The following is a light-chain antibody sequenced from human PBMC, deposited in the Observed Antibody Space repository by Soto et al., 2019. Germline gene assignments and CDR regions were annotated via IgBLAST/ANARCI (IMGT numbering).Light chain of an antibody. Sequence: EIVLTQSPGTLSLSPGERATLSCRASQSVSTSYLAWYQQKPGQAPRLLIYGASSRATGIPDRFRGSVSGTDFTITISRLEPEAFAVYYCQQYGSSPPWTFGQGTKVEIK. CDR3: QQYGSSPPWT. V-gene: IGKV3-20*01. J-gene: IGKJ1*01. CDR1: QSVSTSY. CDR2: GAS.